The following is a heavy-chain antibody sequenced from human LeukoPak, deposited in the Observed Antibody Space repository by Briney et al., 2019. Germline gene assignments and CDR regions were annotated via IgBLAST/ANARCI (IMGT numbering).Heavy chain of an antibody. V-gene: IGHV6-1*01. CDR1: GDSVSSNSAA. J-gene: IGHJ5*02. Sequence: SQTLSLTCAISGDSVSSNSAAWNWIRQSPSRGLEWLGRTYYRSKWYNDYAVSVKSRITINPETSKNQFYLQLNSVTPEDTAVYYCALSSSSWVWFDPWGQGTLVTVSS. D-gene: IGHD6-13*01. CDR2: TYYRSKWYN. CDR3: ALSSSSWVWFDP.